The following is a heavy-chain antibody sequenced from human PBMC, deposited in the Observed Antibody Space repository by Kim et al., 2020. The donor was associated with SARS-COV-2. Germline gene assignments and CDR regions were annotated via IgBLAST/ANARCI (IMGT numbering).Heavy chain of an antibody. J-gene: IGHJ4*02. V-gene: IGHV3-7*03. CDR3: ATCEAAGTCGN. CDR1: GLTLSQFW. D-gene: IGHD6-13*01. CDR2: ISGDGSET. Sequence: GGSLRLSCAGSGLTLSQFWMSWVRQVPGKGLEWVAMISGDGSETYHVDSVKGRFTISRDNAKNSLSLQMNSLRAEDTGVYYCATCEAAGTCGNWGQGTLGTVSS.